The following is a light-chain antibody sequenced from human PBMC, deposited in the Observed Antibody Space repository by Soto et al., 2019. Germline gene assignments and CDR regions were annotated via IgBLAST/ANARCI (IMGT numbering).Light chain of an antibody. V-gene: IGKV3-11*01. Sequence: ETVLTQSPATLSLSPGERATLSCRASQSVSRFLAWYQQKPGQAPRLLIYDASNRATGIPARFSGSGSGTDFTLTITSLVPEDFAVYYCQQRGNWPPITFGQGTRLDSK. J-gene: IGKJ5*01. CDR3: QQRGNWPPIT. CDR2: DAS. CDR1: QSVSRF.